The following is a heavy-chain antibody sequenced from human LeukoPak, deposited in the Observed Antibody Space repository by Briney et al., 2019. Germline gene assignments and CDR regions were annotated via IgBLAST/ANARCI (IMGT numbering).Heavy chain of an antibody. J-gene: IGHJ3*02. D-gene: IGHD3-22*01. CDR3: SRDGAAGDDSAFDI. CDR2: IRRGTNGYTT. CDR1: GFTFSDYI. V-gene: IGHV3-72*01. Sequence: PGGSLRLSCTGSGFTFSDYILDWVRQAPGKGLEWLGRIRRGTNGYTTEYAASVKGRFTISRDDSKNSLYLRMNSLKIEDTAMYHCSRDGAAGDDSAFDIWGQGTMVTVSS.